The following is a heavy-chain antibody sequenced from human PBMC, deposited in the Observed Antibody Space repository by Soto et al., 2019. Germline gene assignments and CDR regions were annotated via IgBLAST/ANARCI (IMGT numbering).Heavy chain of an antibody. J-gene: IGHJ6*02. CDR1: GYTFTGYY. V-gene: IGHV1-2*04. CDR3: ARGSYSRYYGMDV. Sequence: ASVNVSCKASGYTFTGYYMHWVRQAPGEGLEWMGWINPNSGGTNYAQKFQGWVTMTRDTSISTAYMELSRLRSDDTAVYYCARGSYSRYYGMDVWGQGTTVTVSS. D-gene: IGHD1-26*01. CDR2: INPNSGGT.